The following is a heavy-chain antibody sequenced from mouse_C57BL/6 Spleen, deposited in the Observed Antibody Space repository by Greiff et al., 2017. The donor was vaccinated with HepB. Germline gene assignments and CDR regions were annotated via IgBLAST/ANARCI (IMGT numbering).Heavy chain of an antibody. CDR1: GYTFTDYN. V-gene: IGHV1-22*01. J-gene: IGHJ2*01. Sequence: EVQLQQSGPELVKPGASVKMSCKASGYTFTDYNMHWVKQSHGKSLEWIGYINPNNGGTSYNQKFKGKATLTVNKSSSTAYMELRSLTSEASAVYYCASPITTVVPFDYWGQGTTLTVSS. CDR2: INPNNGGT. CDR3: ASPITTVVPFDY. D-gene: IGHD1-1*01.